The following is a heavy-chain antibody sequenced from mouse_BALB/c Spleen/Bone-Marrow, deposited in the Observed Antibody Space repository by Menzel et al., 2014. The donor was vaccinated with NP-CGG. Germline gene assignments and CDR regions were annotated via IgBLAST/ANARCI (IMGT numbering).Heavy chain of an antibody. V-gene: IGHV3-1*02. Sequence: EVKLVESGPDLVKPSQFLSLTCTVTGYSITRGYNWHWIRQFPGNKLEWMGYIHCSGSANYNPSLKSQISITRDTSKNQFFLQLNSVTTEDTATYYCTKEGYASSYAYWGQGTTLTVSS. D-gene: IGHD1-1*01. CDR2: IHCSGSA. CDR3: TKEGYASSYAY. J-gene: IGHJ2*01. CDR1: GYSITRGYN.